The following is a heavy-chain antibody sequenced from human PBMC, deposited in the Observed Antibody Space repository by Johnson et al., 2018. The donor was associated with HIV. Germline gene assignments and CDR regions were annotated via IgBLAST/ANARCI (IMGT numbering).Heavy chain of an antibody. CDR2: ISYDGSNK. V-gene: IGHV3-30*04. CDR1: GFTFSNYA. J-gene: IGHJ3*01. D-gene: IGHD3-10*01. CDR3: ARVAWFAFDL. Sequence: QVQLVESGGGVVQPGMSLRVSCAASGFTFSNYAMHWVRQAPGKGLEWVAVISYDGSNKYYGDSVKGRLTIFRDNSKNTLYMQMKSLRVEDTAVYYCARVAWFAFDLWGQGTMVTVSS.